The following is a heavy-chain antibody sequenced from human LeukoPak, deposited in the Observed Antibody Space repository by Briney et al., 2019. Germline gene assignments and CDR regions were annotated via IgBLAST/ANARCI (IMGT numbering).Heavy chain of an antibody. CDR1: GFTFSSYS. V-gene: IGHV3-21*01. Sequence: GGSLRLSCAASGFTFSSYSMNWVRQAPGKGLEWVSFISSSSTYIYYADSVKRRFTISRDDARNALYLQMSSLIADDTAVYYCARDRVVSGRFGEVSSWGQGTLVTVSS. CDR3: ARDRVVSGRFGEVSS. CDR2: ISSSSTYI. J-gene: IGHJ5*02. D-gene: IGHD3-10*01.